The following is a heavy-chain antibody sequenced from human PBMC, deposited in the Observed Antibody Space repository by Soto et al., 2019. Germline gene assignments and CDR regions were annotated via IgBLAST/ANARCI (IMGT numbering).Heavy chain of an antibody. CDR3: AREEYSSSWYGVDYYGMDV. D-gene: IGHD6-13*01. Sequence: GGSLRLSCAASGFTFSSYAMHWVRQAPGKGLEWVAVISYDGSNKYYADSVKGRFTISRDNSKNTLYLQMNSLRAEDTAVYYCAREEYSSSWYGVDYYGMDVWGQGTTVTVSS. J-gene: IGHJ6*02. CDR1: GFTFSSYA. CDR2: ISYDGSNK. V-gene: IGHV3-30-3*01.